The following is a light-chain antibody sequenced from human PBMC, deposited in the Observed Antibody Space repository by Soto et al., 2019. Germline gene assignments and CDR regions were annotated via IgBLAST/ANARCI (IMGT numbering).Light chain of an antibody. CDR1: QRISSW. CDR3: QLYNSPPWT. Sequence: DIQMTQSPSTLSASVGDRVTITCRASQRISSWLAWYQQRPGKVPRLLIYKASTLESGVPSRFSGSGSGTEFTLTISSLQPDDFATYYCQLYNSPPWTFGQGTKGEIK. J-gene: IGKJ1*01. V-gene: IGKV1-5*03. CDR2: KAS.